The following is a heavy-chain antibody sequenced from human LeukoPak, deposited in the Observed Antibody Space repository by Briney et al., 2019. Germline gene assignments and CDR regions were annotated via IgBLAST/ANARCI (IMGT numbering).Heavy chain of an antibody. CDR2: ISGSGGST. CDR1: GFAFDSYA. V-gene: IGHV3-23*01. D-gene: IGHD3-16*01. Sequence: PGGSLRLSCAVSGFAFDSYAMSWVRQAPGKGLEWVPAISGSGGSTYYADSVKGRFTISRDNSKNTLYLQMNSLRAEDTAVYYCAMGGARFDPWGQGTLVTVSS. J-gene: IGHJ5*02. CDR3: AMGGARFDP.